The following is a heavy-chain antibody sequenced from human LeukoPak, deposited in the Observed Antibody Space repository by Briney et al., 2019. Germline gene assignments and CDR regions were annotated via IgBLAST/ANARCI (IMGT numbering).Heavy chain of an antibody. Sequence: GASVKVSCKASGYTFTGYYMHWVRQAPGQGLEWMGRINPNSGGTNYAQKFQGRVTMTRDTSICIAYMELSRLRSDDTAVYYCARGSSGYYYYFDYWGQGTLVTVSS. J-gene: IGHJ4*02. CDR3: ARGSSGYYYYFDY. CDR1: GYTFTGYY. CDR2: INPNSGGT. D-gene: IGHD3-22*01. V-gene: IGHV1-2*06.